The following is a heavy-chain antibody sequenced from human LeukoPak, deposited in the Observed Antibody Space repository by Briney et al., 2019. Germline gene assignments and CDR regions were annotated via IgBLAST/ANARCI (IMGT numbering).Heavy chain of an antibody. CDR1: RFTFNAYW. Sequence: GGSLRLSCAASRFTFNAYWLHWVRQAPGTGLEWVSSISSRSSYTYYSDSVKGRFTISRDNAKNSLYLQMNSLRAEDTAVYYCARDSVGVSGSFASFDIWGQGTMVTVSS. CDR3: ARDSVGVSGSFASFDI. V-gene: IGHV3-21*01. J-gene: IGHJ3*02. D-gene: IGHD3-16*01. CDR2: ISSRSSYT.